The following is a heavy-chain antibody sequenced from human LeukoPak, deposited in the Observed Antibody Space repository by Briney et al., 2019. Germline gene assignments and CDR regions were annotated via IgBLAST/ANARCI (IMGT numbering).Heavy chain of an antibody. CDR1: GFTFSSYG. CDR2: IWYDGSNK. J-gene: IGHJ4*02. CDR3: AKDSNGWYQRGSNYFDY. D-gene: IGHD6-19*01. Sequence: PGGSLRLSCAASGFTFSSYGMHWVRQAPGKGLEWVAVIWYDGSNKYYVDSVKGRFTISRDNSKNTLYLQMNSLRAEDTAEYYCAKDSNGWYQRGSNYFDYWGQGTLVTVSS. V-gene: IGHV3-33*06.